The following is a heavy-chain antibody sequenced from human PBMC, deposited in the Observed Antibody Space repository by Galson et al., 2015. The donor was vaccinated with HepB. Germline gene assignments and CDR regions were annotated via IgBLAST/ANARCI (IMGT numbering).Heavy chain of an antibody. CDR1: GGSISSYY. Sequence: SETLSLTCTVSGGSISSYYWSWIRQPPGKGLEWIGYIYYSGSTNYNPSLKSRVTISVDTSKNQFSLKLSSVTAADTAVYYCARDGGDVVVPAGFYWYFDLWGRGTLVTVSS. V-gene: IGHV4-59*01. CDR2: IYYSGST. CDR3: ARDGGDVVVPAGFYWYFDL. J-gene: IGHJ2*01. D-gene: IGHD2-2*01.